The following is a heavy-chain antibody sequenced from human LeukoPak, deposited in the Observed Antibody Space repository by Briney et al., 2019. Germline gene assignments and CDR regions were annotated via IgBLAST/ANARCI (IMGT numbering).Heavy chain of an antibody. V-gene: IGHV4-39*01. CDR2: IYSGGNT. Sequence: SETLSLTCSVSGGSISGSDYYWGWIRQTPGKGLEWIGSIYSGGNTYYNTNLKSRVAVSVDMPKNQFSLKLNSVTAADTAVYFCVRQEASSPLDYWGQGTLVTVSS. CDR1: GGSISGSDYY. D-gene: IGHD2-21*01. CDR3: VRQEASSPLDY. J-gene: IGHJ4*02.